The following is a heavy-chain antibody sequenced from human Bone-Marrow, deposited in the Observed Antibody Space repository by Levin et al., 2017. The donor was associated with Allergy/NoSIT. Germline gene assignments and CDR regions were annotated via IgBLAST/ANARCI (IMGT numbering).Heavy chain of an antibody. CDR1: GGTFSSYT. CDR2: IIPILGIA. D-gene: IGHD3-3*01. V-gene: IGHV1-69*04. Sequence: SVKVSCKASGGTFSSYTISWVRQAPGQGLEWMGRIIPILGIANYAQKFQGRVTITADKSTSTAYMELSSLRSEDTAVYYCARDSLYYDFWGPNWFDPWGQGTLVTVSS. CDR3: ARDSLYYDFWGPNWFDP. J-gene: IGHJ5*02.